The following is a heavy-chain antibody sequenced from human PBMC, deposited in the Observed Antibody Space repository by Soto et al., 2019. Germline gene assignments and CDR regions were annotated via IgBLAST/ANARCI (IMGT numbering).Heavy chain of an antibody. CDR2: CGGT. V-gene: IGHV1-2*04. J-gene: IGHJ2*01. Sequence: CGGTNYAQKFQGWVTMTRDTSISTAYMELSRLRSDDTAVYYCARGTGEVWYFDLWGRGTLVTVSS. CDR3: ARGTGEVWYFDL. D-gene: IGHD7-27*01.